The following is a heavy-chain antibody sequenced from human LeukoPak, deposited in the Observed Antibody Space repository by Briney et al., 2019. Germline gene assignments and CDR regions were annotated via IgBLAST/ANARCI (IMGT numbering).Heavy chain of an antibody. V-gene: IGHV3-74*01. D-gene: IGHD4-17*01. CDR1: GFTFSRHW. Sequence: GGSLRLSCVVSGFTFSRHWMRWVRQAPGKGLVWVSHINGDGSSTNYADSVRGRFTISRDSAKNTLYLQMNSLTAEDTAVYYCARGCYGEYVCLDNWGQGALVTVSS. J-gene: IGHJ4*02. CDR3: ARGCYGEYVCLDN. CDR2: INGDGSST.